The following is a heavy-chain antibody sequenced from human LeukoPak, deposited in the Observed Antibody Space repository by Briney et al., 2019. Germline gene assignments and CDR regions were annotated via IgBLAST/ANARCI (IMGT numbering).Heavy chain of an antibody. CDR3: AKDRSYGSPDIVVVPAVDY. CDR1: GFTFSSYS. D-gene: IGHD2-2*01. J-gene: IGHJ4*02. V-gene: IGHV3-30*02. Sequence: GGSLRLSCAASGFTFSSYSMHWVRQAPGKGLEWVAFIRYDGSNKYYADSVKGRFTISRDNSKNTLYLQMNSLRAEDTAVYYCAKDRSYGSPDIVVVPAVDYWGQGTLVPVSS. CDR2: IRYDGSNK.